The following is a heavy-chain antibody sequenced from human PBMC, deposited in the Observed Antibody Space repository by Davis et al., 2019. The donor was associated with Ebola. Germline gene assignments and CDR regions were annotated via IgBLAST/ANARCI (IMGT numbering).Heavy chain of an antibody. J-gene: IGHJ6*02. CDR3: ARILDSASYYYSVDV. CDR1: GFPRRHGRTG. Sequence: SGPTLAHLPYTLTLTCTVPGFPRRHGRTGVSWIRQPPVKSLEWLAYILSNDEKSYSTSLKSRLTISKDTSKSQVVLTMTSMDPVDTATYYCARILDSASYYYSVDVWGQGTTVTVSS. V-gene: IGHV2-26*01. CDR2: ILSNDEK. D-gene: IGHD1-26*01.